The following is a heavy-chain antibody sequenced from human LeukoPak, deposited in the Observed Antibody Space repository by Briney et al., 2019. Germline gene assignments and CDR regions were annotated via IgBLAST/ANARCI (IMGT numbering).Heavy chain of an antibody. Sequence: GSLRLSCAASGFTFSDYYMSWIRQAPGKGLEWVSYISSSGSTIYYADSVKGRFTISRDNAKNSLYLQMNSLRAEDTAVYYCARDKAEYCGGDCYPYYYYYMDAWGKGTTVTVSS. V-gene: IGHV3-11*04. CDR2: ISSSGSTI. D-gene: IGHD2-21*02. J-gene: IGHJ6*03. CDR3: ARDKAEYCGGDCYPYYYYYMDA. CDR1: GFTFSDYY.